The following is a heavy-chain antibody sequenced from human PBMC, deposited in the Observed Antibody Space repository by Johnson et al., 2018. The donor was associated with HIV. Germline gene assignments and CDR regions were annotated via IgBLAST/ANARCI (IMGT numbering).Heavy chain of an antibody. CDR1: GFTFGDYA. CDR3: AKVGGGGFDI. D-gene: IGHD2-15*01. CDR2: IRSKAYGGTT. J-gene: IGHJ3*02. Sequence: EVQLLESGGGLVQPGRSLRLSCTASGFTFGDYAVSWFRQAPGKGLEWVGFIRSKAYGGTTECAASVQDRFIISRDDSKSAAYLQMNSLKIEDTAVYYCAKVGGGGFDIWGQGTMVTVCS. V-gene: IGHV3-49*03.